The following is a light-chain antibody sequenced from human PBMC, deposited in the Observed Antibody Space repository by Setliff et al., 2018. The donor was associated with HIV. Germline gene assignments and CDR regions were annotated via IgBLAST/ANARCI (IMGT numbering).Light chain of an antibody. Sequence: QSALTQPASVSGSPGQSITISCTATSGDVGGYNYVSWYQQHPGKAPKLMISAVSNRPSGVSNRFSGSMSGNTASLTISGLQAEDEADYYCSSYASRTPLYVFGTGTKVTVL. CDR2: AVS. CDR1: SGDVGGYNY. V-gene: IGLV2-14*03. CDR3: SSYASRTPLYV. J-gene: IGLJ1*01.